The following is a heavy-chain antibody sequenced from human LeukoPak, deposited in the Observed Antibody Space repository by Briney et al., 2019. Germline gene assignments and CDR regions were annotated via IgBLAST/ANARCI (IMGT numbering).Heavy chain of an antibody. CDR1: GGSISSSSYY. J-gene: IGHJ6*03. V-gene: IGHV4-39*01. CDR3: ARHEASVGPLLYYYYYTDV. D-gene: IGHD4-23*01. Sequence: SETLSLTCTVSGGSISSSSYYWGWIRQPPGKGLEWIGSIYYSGSAYYNPSLKSRVTISVDTSKNQFSLKLSSVTAADTAVYYCARHEASVGPLLYYYYYTDVWGKGTTVTVSS. CDR2: IYYSGSA.